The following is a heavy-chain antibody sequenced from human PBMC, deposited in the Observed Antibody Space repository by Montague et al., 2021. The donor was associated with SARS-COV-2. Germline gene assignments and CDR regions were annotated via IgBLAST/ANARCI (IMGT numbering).Heavy chain of an antibody. D-gene: IGHD3-9*01. CDR3: ARDAQGQYDILTGYTYYYYYMDV. J-gene: IGHJ6*03. Sequence: SLRLSCAASGFTFSSYAMHWVRQAPGKGLEWVAVISYDGSNKYYADSVKGRFTISRDNSKNTLYLQMNSLRAEDTAVYYCARDAQGQYDILTGYTYYYYYMDVWGKGTTVTVSS. CDR2: ISYDGSNK. CDR1: GFTFSSYA. V-gene: IGHV3-30*14.